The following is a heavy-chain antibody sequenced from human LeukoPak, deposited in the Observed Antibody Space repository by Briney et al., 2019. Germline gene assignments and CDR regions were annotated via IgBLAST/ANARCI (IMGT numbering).Heavy chain of an antibody. D-gene: IGHD6-13*01. V-gene: IGHV1-69*04. CDR2: IIPILGIA. J-gene: IGHJ3*02. Sequence: GASVKVSCKASGGTFSSYAISWVRQAPGQGLEWMGRIIPILGIANYAQKFQGRVTITADKSTSTAYMELRSLRSDDTAVYYCARAYSSWSALTYDAFDIWGQGTMVTVSS. CDR3: ARAYSSWSALTYDAFDI. CDR1: GGTFSSYA.